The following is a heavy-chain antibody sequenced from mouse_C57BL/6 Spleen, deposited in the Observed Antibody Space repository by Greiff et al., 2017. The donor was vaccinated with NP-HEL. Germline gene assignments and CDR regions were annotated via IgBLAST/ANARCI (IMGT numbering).Heavy chain of an antibody. CDR3: ARSRYYGSNWYFDV. D-gene: IGHD1-1*01. Sequence: VQLQQSGPELVKPGASVKISCKASGYSFTVYNMNWVKQSNGKSLEWIGVINPNYGTTSYNQKFKGKATLTVDQSSSTAYMQLNSLTSEDSAVYYCARSRYYGSNWYFDVWGTGTTVTVSS. V-gene: IGHV1-39*01. CDR1: GYSFTVYN. J-gene: IGHJ1*03. CDR2: INPNYGTT.